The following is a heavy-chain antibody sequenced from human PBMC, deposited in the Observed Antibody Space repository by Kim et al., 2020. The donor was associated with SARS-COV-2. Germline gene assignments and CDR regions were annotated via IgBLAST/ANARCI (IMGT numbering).Heavy chain of an antibody. CDR2: IIPSGGST. V-gene: IGHV1-46*03. CDR1: GYTFSNYY. CDR3: VRGNYGSGSSYFTSNWFDP. J-gene: IGHJ5*02. D-gene: IGHD3-10*01. Sequence: ASVKVSCKASGYTFSNYYLHWVRQAPGQGLEWMGIIIPSGGSTNYAQKFQGRVTMTRDTSTSTVYMELSSMKSEDTAVYYCVRGNYGSGSSYFTSNWFDPWGQGTLVTVSS.